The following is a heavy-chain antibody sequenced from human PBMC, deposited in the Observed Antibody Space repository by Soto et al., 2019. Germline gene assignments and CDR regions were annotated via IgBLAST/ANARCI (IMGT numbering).Heavy chain of an antibody. Sequence: QITLKESGPTLVKPTQTLTLTCTFSGFSLTTGGVSVGWIRQPPGKALEWLAVIFWDDDKRYSPSLRSRLTITRDTSRKQVVLTITNMDPGVTATCFCAYNEGGLVAGVPHGTTRLTSWGPGALVTVSS. CDR1: GFSLTTGGVS. CDR3: AYNEGGLVAGVPHGTTRLTS. J-gene: IGHJ5*02. V-gene: IGHV2-5*02. D-gene: IGHD6-19*01. CDR2: IFWDDDK.